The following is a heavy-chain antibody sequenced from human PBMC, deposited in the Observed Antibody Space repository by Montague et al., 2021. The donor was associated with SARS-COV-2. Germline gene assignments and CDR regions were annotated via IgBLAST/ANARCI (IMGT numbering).Heavy chain of an antibody. CDR2: MSYSGSS. J-gene: IGHJ4*02. V-gene: IGHV4-39*01. D-gene: IGHD6-13*01. CDR1: GGSVNTPNHY. CDR3: ARLLAATGHFDF. Sequence: SETLSLTCTVSGGSVNTPNHYWGWIRQPPGKGLEWVGSMSYSGSSYYNPSLRRRLTTSVDTSKNQFSLRLSSVTAADTAVYCCARLLAATGHFDFWGQGTLVTVSS.